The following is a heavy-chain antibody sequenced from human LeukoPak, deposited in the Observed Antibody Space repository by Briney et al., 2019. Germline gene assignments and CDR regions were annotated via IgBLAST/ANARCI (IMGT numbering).Heavy chain of an antibody. CDR1: GGSISRSSYY. D-gene: IGHD5-24*01. CDR3: ARGARAGYNLEPFDY. J-gene: IGHJ4*02. Sequence: SETLSLTCTVSGGSISRSSYYWGWIRQPPGKGLEWIGSIYYSGSTYYNPSLKSRVTISVDTSKNQFSLKLSSVTAADTAVYYCARGARAGYNLEPFDYWGQGTLVTVSS. V-gene: IGHV4-39*07. CDR2: IYYSGST.